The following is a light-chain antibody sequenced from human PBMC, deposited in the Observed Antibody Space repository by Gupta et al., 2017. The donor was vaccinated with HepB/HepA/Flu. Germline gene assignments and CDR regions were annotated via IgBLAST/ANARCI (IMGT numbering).Light chain of an antibody. CDR3: CSYAAYTYV. V-gene: IGLV2-11*01. CDR1: SSDIGGY. J-gene: IGLJ1*01. Sequence: QSALTQPRSVSGSPGQSVPISCTGTSSDIGGYVSWFQQHPGKAPKLMIFEVTKRPAGVPDRFSGSKSGNTASLTISGLQAEDEADYYCCSYAAYTYVFGTGTEVSVL. CDR2: EVT.